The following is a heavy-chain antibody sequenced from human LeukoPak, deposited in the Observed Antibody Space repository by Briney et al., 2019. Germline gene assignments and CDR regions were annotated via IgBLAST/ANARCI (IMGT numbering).Heavy chain of an antibody. CDR3: ARVPGDCSSTSCFDMYFDY. V-gene: IGHV3-11*06. Sequence: GGTLRLSCAASGFTFSDYYMSWIRQAPGKGLEWVSYIGGSSTYTDYADSVKGRFTISRDNAKNSLYLQMNSLRAEDTAVYYCARVPGDCSSTSCFDMYFDYWGQGTLVTVSS. J-gene: IGHJ4*02. CDR1: GFTFSDYY. D-gene: IGHD2-2*01. CDR2: IGGSSTYT.